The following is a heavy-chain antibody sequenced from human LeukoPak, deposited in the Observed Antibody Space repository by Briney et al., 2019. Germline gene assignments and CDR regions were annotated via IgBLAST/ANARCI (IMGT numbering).Heavy chain of an antibody. Sequence: SETLSLTCTVSGGSISSYYWSWIRQPAGKGLEWIGRIYTSGSTNYNPSLKSRVTMSVDTSKNQFSLKLSSVTAADTAVYYCARYEYSAYDSINYYSYYMDVWGKGTTVTVSS. J-gene: IGHJ6*03. CDR1: GGSISSYY. V-gene: IGHV4-4*07. CDR2: IYTSGST. D-gene: IGHD5-12*01. CDR3: ARYEYSAYDSINYYSYYMDV.